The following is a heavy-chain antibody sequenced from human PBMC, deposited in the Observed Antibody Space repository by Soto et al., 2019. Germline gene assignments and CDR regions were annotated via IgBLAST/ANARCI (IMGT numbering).Heavy chain of an antibody. V-gene: IGHV4-39*01. J-gene: IGHJ3*02. CDR2: KYYSGTT. CDR1: GGSISTTDYY. Sequence: QLQLQESGPGLVKPSETLSLTCTVSGGSISTTDYYWGWIRQPPGKGLEWIGSKYYSGTTYYNSSLKSRVTISVDTSKNQFSLKLNSVTAADTAVYYCAMRRPQEGVMIKVLGDAFDIWGQGTLVTVSS. CDR3: AMRRPQEGVMIKVLGDAFDI. D-gene: IGHD3-10*01.